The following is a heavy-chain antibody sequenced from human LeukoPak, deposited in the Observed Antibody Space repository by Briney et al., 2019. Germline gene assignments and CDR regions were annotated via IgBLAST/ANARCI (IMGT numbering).Heavy chain of an antibody. CDR1: GFTFSSYA. V-gene: IGHV3-30*09. Sequence: PGGSLRLSCAASGFTFSSYAMHWVRQAPGKGLEWVAVMSYDGSNKYYADSVKGRFAISRDNSKNTLYLQMNSLRAEDTAVYYCARGSNHYYHYFDSWGQGTLVTVSS. D-gene: IGHD1-14*01. CDR2: MSYDGSNK. J-gene: IGHJ4*02. CDR3: ARGSNHYYHYFDS.